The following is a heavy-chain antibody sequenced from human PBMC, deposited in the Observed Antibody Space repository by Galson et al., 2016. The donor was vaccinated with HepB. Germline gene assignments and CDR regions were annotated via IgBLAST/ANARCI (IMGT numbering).Heavy chain of an antibody. CDR3: AKGRGYSSSYFFDY. D-gene: IGHD6-13*01. Sequence: SLRLSCAASGFTFSSYAMHWVRQAPGKGLEWVAVISYDGSNKYYADSVKGRFTISRDNSKNTLYLQVNSLRAEDTALYYCAKGRGYSSSYFFDYWGQGTLVTVSS. J-gene: IGHJ4*02. CDR2: ISYDGSNK. CDR1: GFTFSSYA. V-gene: IGHV3-30*04.